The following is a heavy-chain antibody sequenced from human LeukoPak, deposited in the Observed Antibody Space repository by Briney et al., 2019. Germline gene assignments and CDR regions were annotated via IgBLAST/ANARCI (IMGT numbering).Heavy chain of an antibody. CDR3: TSYNTRDAFHI. J-gene: IGHJ3*02. CDR1: GFTVNYAW. CDR2: IKSKTDGGTT. D-gene: IGHD1-14*01. Sequence: GGSLRLSCAVSGFTVNYAWMSWVRQAPGKGLEWVGRIKSKTDGGTTDYAVPVKGRFTISRDDSKNTLYLEMNSLKTEDTAVYYCTSYNTRDAFHIWGQGTMVTVSS. V-gene: IGHV3-15*01.